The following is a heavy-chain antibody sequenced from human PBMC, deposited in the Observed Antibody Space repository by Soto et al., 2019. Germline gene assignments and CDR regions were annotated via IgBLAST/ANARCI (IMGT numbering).Heavy chain of an antibody. J-gene: IGHJ6*02. CDR3: ARAERGVHYSYGMDV. CDR1: GGSISSYY. Sequence: SETLSLTCTVSGGSISSYYWSWIRQPPGKGLEWIGYIYYSGSTNYNPSLKSRVTISVDTSKNQFSLKLSSVTAADTAVYYCARAERGVHYSYGMDVWGQGTTVTVSS. V-gene: IGHV4-59*01. D-gene: IGHD3-16*01. CDR2: IYYSGST.